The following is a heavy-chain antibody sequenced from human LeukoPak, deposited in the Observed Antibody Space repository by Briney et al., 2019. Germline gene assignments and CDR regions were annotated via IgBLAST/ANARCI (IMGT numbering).Heavy chain of an antibody. CDR3: ARYDNSGYYSLDY. V-gene: IGHV4-59*08. J-gene: IGHJ4*02. D-gene: IGHD3-22*01. CDR1: GASISTNY. CDR2: GHYTGRS. Sequence: SETLSLTCTVSGASISTNYWSWIRQPPGKGLEWIGFGHYTGRSNYNPSLKSRVTISVDTSKNQVSLKLSSVTAADTAVYYCARYDNSGYYSLDYWGQGALVTVSS.